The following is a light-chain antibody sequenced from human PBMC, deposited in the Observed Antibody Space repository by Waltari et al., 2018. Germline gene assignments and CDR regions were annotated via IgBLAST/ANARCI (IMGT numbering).Light chain of an antibody. CDR1: QSVSSSY. J-gene: IGKJ4*01. V-gene: IGKV3-20*01. CDR3: QQYGSSPST. CDR2: GAS. Sequence: EIVLTPSPGTLSLSPGERATLSCSASQSVSSSYLAWYQQKPGQAPRLLIYGASSRATGIPDRFSGSGSGTDFTLTISRLEPEDFAVYYCQQYGSSPSTFGGGTKVEIK.